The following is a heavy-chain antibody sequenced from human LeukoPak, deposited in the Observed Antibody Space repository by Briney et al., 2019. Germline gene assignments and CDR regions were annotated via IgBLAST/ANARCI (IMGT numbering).Heavy chain of an antibody. D-gene: IGHD5-18*01. CDR1: GGSISSGSYY. CDR2: IYTSGST. Sequence: SETLSLTCTVSGGSISSGSYYWSWIRQPAGKGLEWIGRIYTSGSTIYNPSLKSRVTISVDTSNNQFSLKLSSVTAADTAVYYCAREGGSRGYSYGNTGYYYYYYMDVWGKGTTVTVSS. J-gene: IGHJ6*03. V-gene: IGHV4-61*02. CDR3: AREGGSRGYSYGNTGYYYYYYMDV.